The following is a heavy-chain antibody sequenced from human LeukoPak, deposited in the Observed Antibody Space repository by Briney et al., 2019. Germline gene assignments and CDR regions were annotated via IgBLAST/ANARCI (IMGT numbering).Heavy chain of an antibody. V-gene: IGHV4-39*07. CDR3: ARDENGYVWGSFRA. CDR2: VYYSGAT. CDR1: GGSITTTTYY. D-gene: IGHD3-16*02. Sequence: PSETLSLTCTVSGGSITTTTYYWIWIRQPPGKGLEWIGSVYYSGATYSNPSLESRVTMSLDTSKNQFSLKLSSVTAADTAAYYCARDENGYVWGSFRAWGQGTLVTVSS. J-gene: IGHJ5*02.